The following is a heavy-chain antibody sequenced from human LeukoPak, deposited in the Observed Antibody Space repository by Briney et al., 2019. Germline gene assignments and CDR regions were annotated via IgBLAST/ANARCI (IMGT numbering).Heavy chain of an antibody. CDR1: GLTFSNYA. J-gene: IGHJ4*02. Sequence: GGSLRLSCADSGLTFSNYAMHWVRQAPGKGLEWVTVISYDGINKYYADSVKGRFTISRDNSKNTLYLQMNSLRAEDTAVYYCARDLGEMATIYYFDYWGQGTLVTVSS. D-gene: IGHD5-24*01. CDR3: ARDLGEMATIYYFDY. CDR2: ISYDGINK. V-gene: IGHV3-30*01.